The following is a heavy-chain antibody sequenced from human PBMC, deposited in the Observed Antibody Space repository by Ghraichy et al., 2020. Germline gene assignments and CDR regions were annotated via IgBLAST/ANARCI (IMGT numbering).Heavy chain of an antibody. CDR1: GGSISSYY. CDR3: AREVYSYGSLSAFDI. Sequence: SETVLTCTVSGGSISSYYWSWIRQPAGKGLEWIGRIYTSGSTNYNPSLKSRVTMSVDTSKSQFSLKLYSVTAADTAVYYCAREVYSYGSLSAFDIWGQGTMVTVSS. V-gene: IGHV4-4*07. CDR2: IYTSGST. J-gene: IGHJ3*02. D-gene: IGHD5-18*01.